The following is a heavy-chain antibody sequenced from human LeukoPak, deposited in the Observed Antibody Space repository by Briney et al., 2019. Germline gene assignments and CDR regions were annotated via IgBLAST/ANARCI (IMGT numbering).Heavy chain of an antibody. CDR2: VHLSGTS. CDR1: GGSIHTTNH. V-gene: IGHV4-4*02. Sequence: SGTLSLPHAASGGSIHTTNHWSWVRQPPGKGLEWIGEVHLSGTSNYNPSLKSRVSMSIDKSKNQLSLKLTSVTAADTAMYYCAREIGALFPFGFWGQG. D-gene: IGHD3-16*01. J-gene: IGHJ4*02. CDR3: AREIGALFPFGF.